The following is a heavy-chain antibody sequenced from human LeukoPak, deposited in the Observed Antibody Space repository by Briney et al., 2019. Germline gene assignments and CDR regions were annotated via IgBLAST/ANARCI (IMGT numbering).Heavy chain of an antibody. CDR2: INSDGSST. J-gene: IGHJ5*02. D-gene: IGHD3-10*01. V-gene: IGHV3-74*01. Sequence: PGGSLRLSCAASGFTFSSYWMHWVRQAPGKGLVWVSRINSDGSSTSYADSVKGRFTISRDNAKNTLYLQMNSLRAEDTAVYYCARAATIVRGVINSPNRPFDPWGQGTLVTVSS. CDR3: ARAATIVRGVINSPNRPFDP. CDR1: GFTFSSYW.